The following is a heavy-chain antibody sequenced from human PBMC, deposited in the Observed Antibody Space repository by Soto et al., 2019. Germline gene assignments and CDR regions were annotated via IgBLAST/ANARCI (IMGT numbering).Heavy chain of an antibody. CDR2: IYWNDDK. CDR1: GFSLSTSGVG. CDR3: AHDSLSSSWSHNWFDP. J-gene: IGHJ5*02. Sequence: SGPTLVNPTQTLTLTCTFSGFSLSTSGVGVGWIRQPPGKALEWLALIYWNDDKRYSPSLKSRLTITKDTSKNQVALTMTNMDPVDTATYYCAHDSLSSSWSHNWFDPWGQGTLVTVSS. V-gene: IGHV2-5*01. D-gene: IGHD6-13*01.